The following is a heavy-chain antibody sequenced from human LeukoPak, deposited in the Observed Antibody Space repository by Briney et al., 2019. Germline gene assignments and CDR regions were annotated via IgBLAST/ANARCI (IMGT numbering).Heavy chain of an antibody. CDR2: FDPEDGET. D-gene: IGHD3-22*01. CDR3: ATTISGYLTMIVVGYFDL. CDR1: GYTLTELS. J-gene: IGHJ2*01. Sequence: ASVKVSCKVSGYTLTELSMHWVRQAPGKGLEWMGGFDPEDGETIYAQKFQGRVAMTEDTSTDTAYMELSSLRSEDTAVYYCATTISGYLTMIVVGYFDLWGRGTLVTVSS. V-gene: IGHV1-24*01.